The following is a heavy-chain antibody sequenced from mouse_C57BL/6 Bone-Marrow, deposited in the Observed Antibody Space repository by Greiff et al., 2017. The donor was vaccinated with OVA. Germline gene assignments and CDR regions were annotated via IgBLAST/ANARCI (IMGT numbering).Heavy chain of an antibody. J-gene: IGHJ2*01. V-gene: IGHV5-6*01. D-gene: IGHD2-1*01. CDR2: ISSGGSYT. CDR3: ARHGNGNPYYFDY. CDR1: GFTFSSYG. Sequence: EVQLQESGGDLVKPGGSLKLSCAASGFTFSSYGMSWVRQTPDQRLEWVATISSGGSYTYYPDSVKGRFTISRDNAKNTLYLQMSSLKSEDTAMYYCARHGNGNPYYFDYWGQGTTLTVSS.